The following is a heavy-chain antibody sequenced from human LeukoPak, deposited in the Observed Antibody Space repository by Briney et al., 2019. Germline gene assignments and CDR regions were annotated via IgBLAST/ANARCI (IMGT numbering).Heavy chain of an antibody. V-gene: IGHV4-38-2*02. CDR3: ARGSSSSWYAYYYCYMDV. CDR1: GYSISSTYY. J-gene: IGHJ6*03. D-gene: IGHD6-13*01. Sequence: SETLSLTCTVSGYSISSTYYWGWIRQPPGKGLEWIGEINHSGSTNYNPSLKSRVTISVDTSKNQFSLKLSSVTAADTAVYYCARGSSSSWYAYYYCYMDVWGKGTTVTVSS. CDR2: INHSGST.